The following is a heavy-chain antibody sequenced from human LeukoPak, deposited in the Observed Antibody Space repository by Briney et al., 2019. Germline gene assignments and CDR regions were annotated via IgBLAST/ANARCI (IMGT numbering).Heavy chain of an antibody. CDR2: INSSSSII. CDR1: GLSFSSYS. J-gene: IGHJ4*02. CDR3: ARVNDATGSMGY. Sequence: PGGSLRLSRAASGLSFSSYSMNWVRQAPGKGLEWVSYINSSSSIIYYADSVKGRFTISRDNGKNSLYLQMNSLRDEDTAVYYCARVNDATGSMGYWGQGTLVTVSS. D-gene: IGHD3-9*01. V-gene: IGHV3-48*02.